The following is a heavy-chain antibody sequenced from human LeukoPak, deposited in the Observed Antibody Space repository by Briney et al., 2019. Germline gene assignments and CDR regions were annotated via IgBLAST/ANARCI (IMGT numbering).Heavy chain of an antibody. CDR3: ARVRAEYSSSYYFDY. V-gene: IGHV1-2*02. J-gene: IGHJ4*02. CDR1: GYTFTGYY. D-gene: IGHD6-6*01. Sequence: ASVKVSCKASGYTFTGYYMHWVRQAPGQGLEWMGWINPNSGGTNYAQKFQGRVTMTRDTSISTAYMELSRLRSDDTAVYYCARVRAEYSSSYYFDYWGQGTLVTVSS. CDR2: INPNSGGT.